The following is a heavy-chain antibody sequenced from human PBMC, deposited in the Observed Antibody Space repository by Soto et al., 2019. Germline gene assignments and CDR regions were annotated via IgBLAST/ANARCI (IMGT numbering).Heavy chain of an antibody. Sequence: GASLTLSCKGSGYSFTSYWIGWVRQMPGKGLEWMGIIYPGDSDTRYGPSFQGQVTISADKSISTAYLQWSSLKASDTAMYYCARHTDSVVVVAARVNAFDIWGQGTMVTVSS. CDR2: IYPGDSDT. D-gene: IGHD2-15*01. V-gene: IGHV5-51*01. CDR3: ARHTDSVVVVAARVNAFDI. CDR1: GYSFTSYW. J-gene: IGHJ3*02.